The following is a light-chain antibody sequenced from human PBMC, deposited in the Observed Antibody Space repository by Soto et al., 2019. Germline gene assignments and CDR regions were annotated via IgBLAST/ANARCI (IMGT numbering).Light chain of an antibody. Sequence: VLTQSPGTLSLSPGERATLSCRASQTIRNNYLAWYQQKPGQAPRIIIFGASGRATGIPDRFSGSGSGTDFTLTISRLEPEDFAMYYCQQYGSLSWTFGQGTNVDIK. J-gene: IGKJ1*01. CDR1: QTIRNNY. V-gene: IGKV3-20*01. CDR3: QQYGSLSWT. CDR2: GAS.